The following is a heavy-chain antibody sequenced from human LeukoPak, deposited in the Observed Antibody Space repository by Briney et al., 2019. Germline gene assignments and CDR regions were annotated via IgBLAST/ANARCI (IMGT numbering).Heavy chain of an antibody. Sequence: ASVKVSCKASGYTFTGYTMNWVRQAPGQGLEWMGGINTNTGNPTYAQGFTGRFVFSLDTSVSTTYLEISSLKAEDTAVYYCARVEGRYSSGATDYWGQGTLVTVSS. CDR1: GYTFTGYT. CDR2: INTNTGNP. J-gene: IGHJ4*02. CDR3: ARVEGRYSSGATDY. V-gene: IGHV7-4-1*02. D-gene: IGHD6-19*01.